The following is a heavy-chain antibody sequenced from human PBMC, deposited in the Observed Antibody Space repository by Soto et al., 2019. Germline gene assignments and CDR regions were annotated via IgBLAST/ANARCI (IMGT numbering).Heavy chain of an antibody. CDR3: ARAVQQLVLDYFDY. J-gene: IGHJ4*02. D-gene: IGHD6-13*01. CDR2: IWYDGSNK. V-gene: IGHV3-33*01. Sequence: QVQLVESGGGVVQPGRSLGLSCAASGFTFSSYGMHWVRQAPGKGLEWVAVIWYDGSNKYYADSVKGRFTISRDNSKNTLYLQMNSLRAEDTAVYYGARAVQQLVLDYFDYWGQGTLVTVSS. CDR1: GFTFSSYG.